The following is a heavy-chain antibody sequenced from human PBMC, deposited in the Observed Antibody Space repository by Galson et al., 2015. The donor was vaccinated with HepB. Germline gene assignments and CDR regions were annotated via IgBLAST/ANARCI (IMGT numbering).Heavy chain of an antibody. Sequence: SVKVSCKASGYTFTGYYMHWVRQAPGQGLEWMGWINPNSGGTNYAQKFQGWVTMTRDTSISTAYMELSRLRSDDTAVYYCARDRGAAAGRIDWFDPWGQGTLVTVSS. V-gene: IGHV1-2*04. CDR1: GYTFTGYY. J-gene: IGHJ5*02. CDR2: INPNSGGT. D-gene: IGHD6-13*01. CDR3: ARDRGAAAGRIDWFDP.